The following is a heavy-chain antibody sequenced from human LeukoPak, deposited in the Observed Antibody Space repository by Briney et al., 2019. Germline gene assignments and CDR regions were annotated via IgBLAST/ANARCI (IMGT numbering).Heavy chain of an antibody. CDR1: GGPISTYY. D-gene: IGHD3-22*01. Sequence: SETLSLTCTVSGGPISTYYWSWIRQPPGKGLEWIGYIYYSGSTTYNPSLKSRVTISGDTSENQFSLRLSSVTAADTAVYYCARASYSYDISGWVPFDYWGQGTLVTVSS. V-gene: IGHV4-59*08. CDR3: ARASYSYDISGWVPFDY. CDR2: IYYSGST. J-gene: IGHJ4*02.